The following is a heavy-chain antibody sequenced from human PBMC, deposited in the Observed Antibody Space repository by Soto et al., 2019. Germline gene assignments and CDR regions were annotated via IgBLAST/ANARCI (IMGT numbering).Heavy chain of an antibody. Sequence: SETLSLTCAVYGGSFSGYYWSWIRQPPGKGLEWIGEINHSGSTNYNPSLKSRVTISVDTSKNQFSLKLSSVTAADTAVYYCARGCSSSVQFDYWGQGTLVTVSS. CDR1: GGSFSGYY. V-gene: IGHV4-34*01. J-gene: IGHJ4*02. CDR2: INHSGST. CDR3: ARGCSSSVQFDY. D-gene: IGHD6-6*01.